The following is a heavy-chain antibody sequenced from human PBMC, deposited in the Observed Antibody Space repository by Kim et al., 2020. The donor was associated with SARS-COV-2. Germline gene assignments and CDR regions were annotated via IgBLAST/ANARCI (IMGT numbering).Heavy chain of an antibody. V-gene: IGHV1-69*04. CDR1: GGTFSSYA. D-gene: IGHD6-13*01. CDR3: ARDPRSTISSSWHDY. CDR2: IIPILGIA. J-gene: IGHJ4*02. Sequence: SVKVSCKASGGTFSSYAISWVRQAPGQGLEWMGRIIPILGIANYAQKFQGRVTITADKSTSTAYMELSSLRSEDTAVYYCARDPRSTISSSWHDYWGQGTLVTVSS.